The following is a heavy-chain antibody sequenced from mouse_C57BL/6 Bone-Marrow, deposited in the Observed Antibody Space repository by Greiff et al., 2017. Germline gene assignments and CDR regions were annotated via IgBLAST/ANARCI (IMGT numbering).Heavy chain of an antibody. CDR2: IDPENGDT. Sequence: EVKLLESGAELVRPGASVKLSCTASGFNIKDDYMHWVKQRPEQGLEWIGWIDPENGDTEYASKFQGKATITVDTSSNTAYLQLSSLTSEDAAVYYCTRIDYWGQGTLVTVSA. V-gene: IGHV14-4*01. J-gene: IGHJ3*01. CDR1: GFNIKDDY. CDR3: TRIDY.